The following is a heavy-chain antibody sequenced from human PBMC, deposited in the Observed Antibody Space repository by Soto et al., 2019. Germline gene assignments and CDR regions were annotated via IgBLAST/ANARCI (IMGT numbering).Heavy chain of an antibody. Sequence: SETLCLTCTVSGGSISSYYWSWIRQPPGKGLEWIGYIYYSGSTNYNPSLKSRVTISVDTSKNQFSLKLSSVTAADTAVYYCASDLYYYDSSGYYYWGQGTLVTVSS. J-gene: IGHJ4*02. CDR2: IYYSGST. D-gene: IGHD3-22*01. V-gene: IGHV4-59*01. CDR1: GGSISSYY. CDR3: ASDLYYYDSSGYYY.